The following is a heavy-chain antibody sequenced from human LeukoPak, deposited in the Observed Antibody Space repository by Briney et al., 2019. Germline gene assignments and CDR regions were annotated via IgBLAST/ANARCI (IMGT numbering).Heavy chain of an antibody. J-gene: IGHJ4*02. Sequence: WGSLRLSCAASGFTVSSNYMSWVRQAPGKGLEWVSVIYSGGSTYYADSVKGRFTISRDNSKNTLYLQMNSLRAEDTAVYYCARDRRGVSYFDYWGQGTLVTVSS. CDR3: ARDRRGVSYFDY. D-gene: IGHD3-10*01. CDR2: IYSGGST. V-gene: IGHV3-66*01. CDR1: GFTVSSNY.